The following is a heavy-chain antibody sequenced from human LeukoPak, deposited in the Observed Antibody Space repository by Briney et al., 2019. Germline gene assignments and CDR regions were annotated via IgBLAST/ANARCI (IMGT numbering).Heavy chain of an antibody. CDR3: TTEAYDILTGYLNFDY. CDR2: IKSKTDGGTT. CDR1: GFTFSNAW. D-gene: IGHD3-9*01. V-gene: IGHV3-15*01. Sequence: AGGSLRLSCAASGFTFSNAWMSWVRQAPGKGLEWVGRIKSKTDGGTTDYAAPVKGRFTISRDDSKNTLYLLMNSLKTEDTAVYYCTTEAYDILTGYLNFDYWGQGTLVTVSS. J-gene: IGHJ4*02.